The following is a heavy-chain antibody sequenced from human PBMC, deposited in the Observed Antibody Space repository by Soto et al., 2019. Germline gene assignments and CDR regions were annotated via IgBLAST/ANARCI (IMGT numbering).Heavy chain of an antibody. D-gene: IGHD3-9*01. Sequence: PSETLSLTCTVSGGSVSSGSYYWSWIRQPPGKGLEWIGYIYYSGSTNYNPSLKSRVTISVDTSKNQFSLKLSSVTAADTAVYYCARDLFLGYDILTGYYKAPLSYYGMDVWGQGTTVTVSS. CDR2: IYYSGST. V-gene: IGHV4-61*01. CDR3: ARDLFLGYDILTGYYKAPLSYYGMDV. J-gene: IGHJ6*02. CDR1: GGSVSSGSYY.